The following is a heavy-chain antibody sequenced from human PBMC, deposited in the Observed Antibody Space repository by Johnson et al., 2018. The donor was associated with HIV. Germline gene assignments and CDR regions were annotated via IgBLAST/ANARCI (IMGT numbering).Heavy chain of an antibody. V-gene: IGHV3-66*02. CDR2: IYSGGST. D-gene: IGHD3-16*01. CDR3: ARDYETI. CDR1: GFTVSSNY. J-gene: IGHJ3*02. Sequence: VQLVESGGGVVQPGRSLRLSCAASGFTVSSNYMSWVRQAPGKGLEWVSIIYSGGSTYYADSVKGRFTISRDNSKDTLYLEMNSLRAEDTAVYYCARDYETIWSQGTMVTVSS.